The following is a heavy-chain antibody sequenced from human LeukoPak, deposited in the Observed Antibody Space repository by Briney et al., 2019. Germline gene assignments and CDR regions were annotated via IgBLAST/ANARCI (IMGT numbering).Heavy chain of an antibody. CDR1: GFTFNSYA. J-gene: IGHJ6*03. D-gene: IGHD4-17*01. CDR2: ISSNGGST. CDR3: ARAPTVTIYYYYYMDV. V-gene: IGHV3-64*02. Sequence: PGGSLRLSCAASGFTFNSYAMHWVRQAPGKGLEYVSAISSNGGSTYYAGSVKGRFTISRDNSKNTLYLQMGSLRAEDMAVYYCARAPTVTIYYYYYMDVWGKGTTVTVSS.